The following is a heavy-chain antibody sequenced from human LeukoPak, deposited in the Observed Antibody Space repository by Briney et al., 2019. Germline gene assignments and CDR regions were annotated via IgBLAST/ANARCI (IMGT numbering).Heavy chain of an antibody. Sequence: ASVKVSCKVSAYTLTELSMHGVRQAPGKGLEWMGGFDPEDGETVYAQKLQGRITMTEDTSTDTAYMELGSLRYQDTAVYYCAPGLTMFRDRPVKGPGHWGQGSLVTVSS. CDR3: APGLTMFRDRPVKGPGH. J-gene: IGHJ4*02. V-gene: IGHV1-24*01. CDR1: AYTLTELS. D-gene: IGHD3-10*01. CDR2: FDPEDGET.